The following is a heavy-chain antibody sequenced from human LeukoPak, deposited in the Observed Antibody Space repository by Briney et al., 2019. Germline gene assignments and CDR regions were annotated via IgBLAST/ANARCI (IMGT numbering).Heavy chain of an antibody. CDR1: GGSFSGYY. CDR3: ATTTIRLGY. V-gene: IGHV4-34*01. CDR2: INHSGST. J-gene: IGHJ4*02. D-gene: IGHD1-26*01. Sequence: SETLSLTCAVYGGSFSGYYWSWIRQPPGEGLEWIGEINHSGSTNYNPSLKSRVTISVDTSKNQFSLKLSSVTAADTAVYYCATTTIRLGYWGQGTLVTVSS.